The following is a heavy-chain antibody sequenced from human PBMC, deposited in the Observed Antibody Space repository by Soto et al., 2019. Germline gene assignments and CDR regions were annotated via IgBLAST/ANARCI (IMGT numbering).Heavy chain of an antibody. CDR3: ARQHPLDNNDWHT. Sequence: GESLKISCKLSGDSFPSSWIAWVRQMPGKGLEWLGSIYPRDYETRYSPSFQGQVTISADNSISTAYLQWSSLKASDTATYSGARQHPLDNNDWHTWGKGTQVTVSS. V-gene: IGHV5-51*01. J-gene: IGHJ4*02. CDR1: GDSFPSSW. CDR2: IYPRDYET. D-gene: IGHD3-9*01.